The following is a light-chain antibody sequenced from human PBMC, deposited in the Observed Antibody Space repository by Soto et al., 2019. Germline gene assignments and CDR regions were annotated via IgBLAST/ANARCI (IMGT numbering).Light chain of an antibody. CDR1: QSVSSN. CDR2: GAS. CDR3: QQYNNWPPYT. Sequence: EIVMTQSPATLSVSPGERATLSCRARQSVSSNLAWYQQKPGQAPRLLIYGASTRATGIPARFSGSGSGTEFTLTISSLQSEDFAVYYWQQYNNWPPYTFGQGTKLEIK. J-gene: IGKJ2*01. V-gene: IGKV3D-15*01.